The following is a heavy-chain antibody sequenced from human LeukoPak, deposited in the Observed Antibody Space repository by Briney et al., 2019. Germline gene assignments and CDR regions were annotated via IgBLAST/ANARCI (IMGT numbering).Heavy chain of an antibody. CDR1: GFTFSSYW. CDR3: ARDRVYGSGSYPHYYYYYMDV. V-gene: IGHV3-7*01. Sequence: GGSLRLSCAASGFTFSSYWMSWVRQAPGKGLEWVANIKQDGSEKYYVDSVKGRFTISRDNAKNSLYLQMNSLRAEDTAVYYCARDRVYGSGSYPHYYYYYMDVWGKGTTVTISS. J-gene: IGHJ6*03. D-gene: IGHD3-10*01. CDR2: IKQDGSEK.